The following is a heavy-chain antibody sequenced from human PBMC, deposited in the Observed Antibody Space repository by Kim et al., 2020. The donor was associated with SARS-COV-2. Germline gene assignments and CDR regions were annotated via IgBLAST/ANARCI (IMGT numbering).Heavy chain of an antibody. D-gene: IGHD1-26*01. CDR1: GFAFSSYW. CDR2: IKQDGSET. J-gene: IGHJ4*02. V-gene: IGHV3-7*01. Sequence: GGSLRLSCTASGFAFSSYWMTWIRQVPGKGLEWVANIKQDGSETYYVDSVKGRFTISRNNVQMSLYLQMISLRGDDTAVYYCGGGARHDYWGQGTLVTVSS. CDR3: GGGARHDY.